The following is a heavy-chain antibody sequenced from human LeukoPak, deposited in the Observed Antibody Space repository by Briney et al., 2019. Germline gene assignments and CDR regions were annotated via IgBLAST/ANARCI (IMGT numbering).Heavy chain of an antibody. J-gene: IGHJ4*02. CDR3: AKNGLGAVVKTD. CDR2: INTNTGNP. CDR1: GYTFTSHV. V-gene: IGHV7-4-1*02. D-gene: IGHD3-22*01. Sequence: ASVKDSCKASGYTFTSHVINWVRQAPGQGLEWMGWINTNTGNPTYAQGFTGRIVFSLDTSVSTAYLQISSLKAEDSAVYYCAKNGLGAVVKTDWGQGTLVTVSS.